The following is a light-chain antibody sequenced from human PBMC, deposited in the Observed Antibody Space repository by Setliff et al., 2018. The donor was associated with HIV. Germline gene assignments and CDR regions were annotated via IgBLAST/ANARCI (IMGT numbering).Light chain of an antibody. CDR1: SSDVGGYSY. Sequence: QSVLTEPASLSGSPGQSITISCTGTSSDVGGYSYVSWYQQHPDKAPKLMIYDVTNRPSGVSNRFSGSKSGKTASLTISGLQAEDEADYYCCSYAGSSTYVFGTGTKVTVL. CDR3: CSYAGSSTYV. J-gene: IGLJ1*01. CDR2: DVT. V-gene: IGLV2-14*03.